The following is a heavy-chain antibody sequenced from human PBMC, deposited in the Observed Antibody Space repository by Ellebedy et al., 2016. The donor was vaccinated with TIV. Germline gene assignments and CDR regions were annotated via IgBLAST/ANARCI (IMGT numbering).Heavy chain of an antibody. Sequence: GESLKISCTGSGYSFSNNWISWVRQVPGKGLEWMWRIDPSNFHINYGPSFQGHVTISADKSISTAYLQWSTLRASDTAMYFCSRHDFLGGGEHYWGQGTLVTVSS. CDR1: GYSFSNNW. CDR2: IDPSNFHI. CDR3: SRHDFLGGGEHY. V-gene: IGHV5-10-1*01. J-gene: IGHJ4*02. D-gene: IGHD3-3*01.